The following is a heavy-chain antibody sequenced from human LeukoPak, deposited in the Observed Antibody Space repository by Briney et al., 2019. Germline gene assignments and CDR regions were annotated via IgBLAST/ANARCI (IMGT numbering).Heavy chain of an antibody. Sequence: QSGGSLRLSCAASGFTFSSYAMSWVRQAPGKGLEWVSAISGSGGSTYYADSVKGRFTISRDNSKNTLYLQMNSLRAEDTAVYYCAKSEIDYYGSGSYYNVREYYFDYWGQGTLVTVSS. CDR2: ISGSGGST. D-gene: IGHD3-10*01. J-gene: IGHJ4*02. V-gene: IGHV3-23*01. CDR3: AKSEIDYYGSGSYYNVREYYFDY. CDR1: GFTFSSYA.